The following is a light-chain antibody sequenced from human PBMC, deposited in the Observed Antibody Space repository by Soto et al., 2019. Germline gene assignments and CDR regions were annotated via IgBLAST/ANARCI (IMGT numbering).Light chain of an antibody. Sequence: HSVRTQPPSVSGAPGQRVTISCTGSSSNIGAGYDVHWYQQLPGTAPKLLIYGNSNRPSGVPDRFSGSKSGTSASLAITGRQAEDYAYYYCQAYDSSLSGWGFGGGTKVTVL. J-gene: IGLJ3*02. V-gene: IGLV1-40*01. CDR2: GNS. CDR3: QAYDSSLSGWG. CDR1: SSNIGAGYD.